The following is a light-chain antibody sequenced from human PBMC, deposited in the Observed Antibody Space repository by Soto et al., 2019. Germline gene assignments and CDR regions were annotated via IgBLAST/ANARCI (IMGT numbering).Light chain of an antibody. CDR2: EVT. J-gene: IGLJ2*01. CDR1: SSDVGGYNY. V-gene: IGLV2-8*01. CDR3: SSYAGSNIL. Sequence: QSALTQPPSASGSPGQSVTISCTGTSSDVGGYNYVSWYQQHPGKAPKLMIYEVTKRPSAVPDRFSGSKPGNTASLTVSGLQAEDEADYYCSSYAGSNILFGGGTKLTVL.